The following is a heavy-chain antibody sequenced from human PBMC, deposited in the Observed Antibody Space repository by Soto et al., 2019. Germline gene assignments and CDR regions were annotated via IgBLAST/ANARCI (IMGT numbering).Heavy chain of an antibody. D-gene: IGHD2-21*02. CDR1: GYTFTSYG. J-gene: IGHJ4*02. CDR3: ARESLEYCGGDCYTRDY. V-gene: IGHV1-18*04. CDR2: ISAYNGNT. Sequence: ASVKVSCKASGYTFTSYGISWVRQAPGQGLEWMGWISAYNGNTNYAQKLQGRVTMTTDTSTSTAYMELRSLRSDDTAVYYCARESLEYCGGDCYTRDYWGQGTLVTVSS.